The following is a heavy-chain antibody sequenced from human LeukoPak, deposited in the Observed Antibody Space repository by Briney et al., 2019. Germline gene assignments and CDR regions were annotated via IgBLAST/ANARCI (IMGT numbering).Heavy chain of an antibody. V-gene: IGHV3-48*01. CDR3: ARVKLFRNAFDI. CDR1: GFTFSSYS. J-gene: IGHJ3*02. D-gene: IGHD1-7*01. CDR2: ISSSSNTI. Sequence: GGSLRLSCAASGFTFSSYSMNWVRQAPGKGLEWVSYISSSSNTIYYADSVKGRFTISRDNAKNSLYLQMNSLRAEDTAVYYCARVKLFRNAFDIWGQGTMVTVSS.